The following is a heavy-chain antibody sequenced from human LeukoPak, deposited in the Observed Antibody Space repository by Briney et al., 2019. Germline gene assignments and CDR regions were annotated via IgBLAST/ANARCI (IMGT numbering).Heavy chain of an antibody. J-gene: IGHJ4*01. CDR3: ARGPGRSGSDY. CDR2: ISGSGSDI. D-gene: IGHD6-19*01. V-gene: IGHV3-11*01. Sequence: GGSLRLSCAASGFSFSDHYMTWVRQAPGKGLEWLSYISGSGSDIDYAGSVKGRFTISRDNAKNSLYLQMNSLRAEDTAVYYCARGPGRSGSDYWGHGTLVTVSS. CDR1: GFSFSDHY.